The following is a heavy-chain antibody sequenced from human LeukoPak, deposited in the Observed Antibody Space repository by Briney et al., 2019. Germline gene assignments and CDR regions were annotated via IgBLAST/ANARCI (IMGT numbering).Heavy chain of an antibody. J-gene: IGHJ6*03. Sequence: ASVKVSCKASGYSFTSYGFNWVRQAPGQGLEWMGWMSAYNGKTNYAHSLQGRVTVTADTSTSTAYMELSSLRSEDTAVYYCARGGTYYYYMDVWGKGTTVTVSS. D-gene: IGHD1-14*01. CDR3: ARGGTYYYYMDV. CDR2: MSAYNGKT. CDR1: GYSFTSYG. V-gene: IGHV1-18*01.